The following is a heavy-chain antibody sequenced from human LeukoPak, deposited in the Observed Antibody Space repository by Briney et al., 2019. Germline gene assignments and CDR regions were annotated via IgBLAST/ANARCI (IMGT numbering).Heavy chain of an antibody. V-gene: IGHV3-64*01. Sequence: GGSLRLSCAASGFSFSSYTMHWVRQAPGKGLEYVSAIISHGGNTHYTNSVKGRFTISRDNSQNTLYPQMGSLRPDDMAVYHCARVRMGATVSNYYYYYMDVWGKGTTVTVSS. CDR2: IISHGGNT. CDR1: GFSFSSYT. CDR3: ARVRMGATVSNYYYYYMDV. D-gene: IGHD1-26*01. J-gene: IGHJ6*03.